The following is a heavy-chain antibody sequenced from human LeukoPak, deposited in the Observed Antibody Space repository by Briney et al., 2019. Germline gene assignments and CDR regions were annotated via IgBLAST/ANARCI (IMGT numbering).Heavy chain of an antibody. CDR3: ARDQVGSSWRLSDYYYYGMDV. V-gene: IGHV4-30-4*01. Sequence: KPAETLFLTCTVSGGSIRSGDYYWSWIRQPPGKGLKWIGYTYYGGSNYYNPSLKSRVTISVATSKNQFSLKLSSVTAADTAVYYCARDQVGSSWRLSDYYYYGMDVWGHGTTVTVSS. D-gene: IGHD6-13*01. J-gene: IGHJ6*02. CDR1: GGSIRSGDYY. CDR2: TYYGGSN.